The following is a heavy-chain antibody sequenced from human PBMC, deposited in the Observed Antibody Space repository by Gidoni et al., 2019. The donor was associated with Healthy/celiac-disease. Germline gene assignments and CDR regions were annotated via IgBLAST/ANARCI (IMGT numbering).Heavy chain of an antibody. V-gene: IGHV4-39*01. Sequence: QLHLQESGPGLVKPSATLSLTCTVSGGSISSSSYYCARPRPPPGKGREWIGSIYYCGSTHYNPSLKSRVTISVDTSKNQFSLKLSSVTAADTAVYYCARHGGALYSYGPPLLYYYYGMDVWGQGTTVTVSS. D-gene: IGHD5-18*01. CDR1: GGSISSSSYY. J-gene: IGHJ6*02. CDR2: IYYCGST. CDR3: ARHGGALYSYGPPLLYYYYGMDV.